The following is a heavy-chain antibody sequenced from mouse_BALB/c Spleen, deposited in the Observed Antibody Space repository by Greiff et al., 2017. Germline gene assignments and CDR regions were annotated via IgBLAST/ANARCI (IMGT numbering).Heavy chain of an antibody. J-gene: IGHJ1*01. CDR2: ISSGGST. CDR3: ARGDRSYWYFDV. Sequence: EVKVEESGGGLVQPGGSRKLSCAASGFTFSSYAMSWVRQTPEKRLEWVASISSGGSTYYPDSVKGRFTISRDNARNILYLQMSSLRSEDTAMYYCARGDRSYWYFDVWGAGTTVTVSS. V-gene: IGHV5-6-5*01. CDR1: GFTFSSYA.